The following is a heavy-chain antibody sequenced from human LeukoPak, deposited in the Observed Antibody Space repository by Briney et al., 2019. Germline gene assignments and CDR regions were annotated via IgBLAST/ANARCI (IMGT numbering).Heavy chain of an antibody. CDR2: ISWNSGSM. J-gene: IGHJ3*02. CDR1: GFTFDDYA. Sequence: PGGSLRLSCAASGFTFDDYAMHWVRQAPGKGLEWVSGISWNSGSMGYADSVKGRFTISRDNAKNSLYLQMNSLRAEDTALYYCAKDSSSSPAFDIWGQGTMVTVSS. V-gene: IGHV3-9*01. D-gene: IGHD6-13*01. CDR3: AKDSSSSPAFDI.